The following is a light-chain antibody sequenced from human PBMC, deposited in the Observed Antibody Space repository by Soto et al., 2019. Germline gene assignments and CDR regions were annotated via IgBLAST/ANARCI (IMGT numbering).Light chain of an antibody. CDR1: SSDVGGYNY. CDR2: DVS. CDR3: LSYTSSSTPVV. Sequence: QSVLTQPASVSGSPGQSITMSCTGTSSDVGGYNYVSWYQHHPGQAPKLMIYDVSNRPSGVSNRFSGSKSGNTASLTISGLQAEDEADYYCLSYTSSSTPVVFGGGTKLTVL. V-gene: IGLV2-14*03. J-gene: IGLJ2*01.